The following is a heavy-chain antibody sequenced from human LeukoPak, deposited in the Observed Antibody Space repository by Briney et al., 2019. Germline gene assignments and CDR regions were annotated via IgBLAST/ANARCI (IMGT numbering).Heavy chain of an antibody. CDR2: INHSGST. J-gene: IGHJ4*02. D-gene: IGHD3-10*01. CDR3: ARGGRYWVSY. V-gene: IGHV4-34*01. CDR1: GGSFSGYY. Sequence: PSETLSLTCAVYGGSFSGYYWSWIRQPPGKGLEWIGEINHSGSTNYNPSLKSRVTISVDTSKNQFSLKLSSVTAADTAVYYCARGGRYWVSYWGQGTLVTVSS.